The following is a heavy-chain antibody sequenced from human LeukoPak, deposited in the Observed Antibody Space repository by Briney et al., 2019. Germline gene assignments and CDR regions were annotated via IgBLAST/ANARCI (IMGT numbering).Heavy chain of an antibody. V-gene: IGHV4-4*07. J-gene: IGHJ4*02. D-gene: IGHD6-19*01. CDR1: GGSISSYY. Sequence: SETLSITCTVSGGSISSYYWSWIRQPAGKGLEWFGRIYTSGSTNYNPSLKSRVTISVDTSKNQFSLKLSSVTAADTAVYYCARDLVAGTGSDYWGQGTLVTVSS. CDR2: IYTSGST. CDR3: ARDLVAGTGSDY.